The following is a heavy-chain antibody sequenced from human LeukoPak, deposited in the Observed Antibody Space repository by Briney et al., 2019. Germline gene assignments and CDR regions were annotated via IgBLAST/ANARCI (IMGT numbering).Heavy chain of an antibody. CDR1: GYSITGGYY. Sequence: PSETLSLTCAVSGYSITGGYYWGWIRQPPGNGLEWIGSAYHGGKTYYNPSLKSRVSILIDTSKDQFSLRLTSLTATDTAVYYCARLEGGYWFDYWGRGTLVTVSS. D-gene: IGHD3-16*01. V-gene: IGHV4-38-2*01. J-gene: IGHJ4*02. CDR3: ARLEGGYWFDY. CDR2: AYHGGKT.